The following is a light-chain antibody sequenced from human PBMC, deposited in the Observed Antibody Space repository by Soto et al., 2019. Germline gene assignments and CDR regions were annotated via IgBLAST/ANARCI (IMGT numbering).Light chain of an antibody. CDR1: QAISNN. CDR3: QQANDWPPT. Sequence: IVMTQSPVTLSVSPGERVTLSCRASQAISNNLAWYQQKPGQAPRLLIFDASTRATGIPARFSGSGSGTEFTPTISSLQSEDFAAYYCQQANDWPPTFGQGTRVEI. CDR2: DAS. J-gene: IGKJ1*01. V-gene: IGKV3-15*01.